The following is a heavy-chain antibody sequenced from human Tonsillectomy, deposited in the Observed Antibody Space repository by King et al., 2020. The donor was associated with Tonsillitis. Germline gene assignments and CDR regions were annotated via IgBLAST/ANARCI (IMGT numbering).Heavy chain of an antibody. CDR1: GFTFSTYT. Sequence: VQLVESGGGLVQPGGSLRLSCAASGFTFSTYTMTWVRQAPGKGLEWVSGISGSAYSTYYADSVKGRFTISRDNSRNTLCLQMNSLRAEDTAVYYCAKDLTSGHYGSGTYFDYGGQGTLVTVAS. V-gene: IGHV3-23*04. D-gene: IGHD3-10*01. CDR3: AKDLTSGHYGSGTYFDY. CDR2: ISGSAYST. J-gene: IGHJ4*02.